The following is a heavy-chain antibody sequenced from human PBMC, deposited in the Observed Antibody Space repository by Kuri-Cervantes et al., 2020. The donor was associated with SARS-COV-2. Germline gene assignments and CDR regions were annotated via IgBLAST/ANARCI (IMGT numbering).Heavy chain of an antibody. CDR1: GFTFSSYA. V-gene: IGHV3-23*01. CDR2: ISDSGGST. J-gene: IGHJ5*02. Sequence: GGSLCLSCAASGFTFSSYAMSWVRQAPGKGLEWVSAISDSGGSTYYADSVKGRFTISRDNSKNPLYLQMNSLRAEDTAVYYCAKDEGGSGSYGLDPWGQGTLVTVSS. CDR3: AKDEGGSGSYGLDP. D-gene: IGHD3-10*01.